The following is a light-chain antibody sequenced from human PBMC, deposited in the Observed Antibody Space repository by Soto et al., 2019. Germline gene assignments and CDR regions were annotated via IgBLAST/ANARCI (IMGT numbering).Light chain of an antibody. CDR2: GTF. CDR3: QHLNSYPPFS. V-gene: IGKV1-9*01. CDR1: QDIKTY. J-gene: IGKJ3*01. Sequence: IQLTQSPSSLSASVGDRVSITCRASQDIKTYLAWYQQKQGKAPKLLISGTFTLQSGVPSRFIGSGSGTDFTLTISRLQPEDFATYYCQHLNSYPPFSFGPGTKVDLE.